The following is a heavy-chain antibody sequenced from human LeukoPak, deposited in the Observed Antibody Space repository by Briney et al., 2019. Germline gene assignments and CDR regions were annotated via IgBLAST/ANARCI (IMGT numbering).Heavy chain of an antibody. J-gene: IGHJ4*02. CDR2: ISGSGGST. Sequence: PGGSLRLSCAASGFTFSSYAMSWVRQAPGKGLEWVSAISGSGGSTYYADSVKGRFTISRDNSKNTLYLQMNSLRAEDTAVYYCAKDLFRFQVGVPFCFDYWGQGTLVTVSS. V-gene: IGHV3-23*01. CDR3: AKDLFRFQVGVPFCFDY. D-gene: IGHD1-26*01. CDR1: GFTFSSYA.